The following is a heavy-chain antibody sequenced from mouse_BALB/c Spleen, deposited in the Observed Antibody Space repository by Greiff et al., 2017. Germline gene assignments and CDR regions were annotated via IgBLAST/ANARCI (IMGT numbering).Heavy chain of an antibody. V-gene: IGHV1-77*01. Sequence: VQLVESGAELARPGASVKLSCKASGYTFTDYYINWVKQRTGQGLEWIGEIYPGSGNTYYNEKFKGKATLTADKSSSTAYMQLSSLTSEDSAVYFCARGGLRYFDYWGQGTTLTVSS. CDR1: GYTFTDYY. D-gene: IGHD1-1*01. CDR2: IYPGSGNT. J-gene: IGHJ2*01. CDR3: ARGGLRYFDY.